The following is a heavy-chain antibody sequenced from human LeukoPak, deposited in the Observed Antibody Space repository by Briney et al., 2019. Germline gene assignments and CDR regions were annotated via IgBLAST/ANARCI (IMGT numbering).Heavy chain of an antibody. CDR1: GYTFSSYA. CDR3: ARESDDSSGEYDY. CDR2: IIPIFGTA. Sequence: ASVKVSCKATGYTFSSYAISWVRQAPGQGLEWMGGIIPIFGTANYAQKFQGRVTITADESTSTAYMELSSLRSEDTAVYYCARESDDSSGEYDYWGQGTLVTVSS. V-gene: IGHV1-69*13. J-gene: IGHJ4*02. D-gene: IGHD3-22*01.